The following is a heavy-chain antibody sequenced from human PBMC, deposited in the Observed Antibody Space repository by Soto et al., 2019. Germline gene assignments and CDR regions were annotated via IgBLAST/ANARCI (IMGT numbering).Heavy chain of an antibody. CDR3: ARDFGLGVDSPCCFDY. CDR2: ISYDGRNR. J-gene: IGHJ4*02. CDR1: GFTFSNYG. D-gene: IGHD3-10*01. Sequence: GGSLRLSCAASGFTFSNYGMHWVRQAPGKGLEWVAVISYDGRNRYYADSVKGRLTIYRDNSKNTVYLQMKSLRAADTDMYYCARDFGLGVDSPCCFDYWGQGTPVTV. V-gene: IGHV3-30*03.